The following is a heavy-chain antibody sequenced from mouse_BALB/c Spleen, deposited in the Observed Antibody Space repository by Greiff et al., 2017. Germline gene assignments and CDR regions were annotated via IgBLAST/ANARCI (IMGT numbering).Heavy chain of an antibody. CDR1: GYTFSSYW. Sequence: QVQLKQSGAELMKPGASVKISCKATGYTFSSYWIEWVKQRPGHGLEWIGEILPGSGSTNYNEKFKGKATFTADTSSNTAYMQLSSLTSEDSAVYYCARRDGSSYYPHAMDYWGQGTSVTVSS. J-gene: IGHJ4*01. V-gene: IGHV1-9*01. D-gene: IGHD2-10*01. CDR3: ARRDGSSYYPHAMDY. CDR2: ILPGSGST.